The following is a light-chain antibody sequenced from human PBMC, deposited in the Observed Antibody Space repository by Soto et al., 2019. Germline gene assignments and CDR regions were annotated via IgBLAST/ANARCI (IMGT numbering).Light chain of an antibody. CDR2: GAS. J-gene: IGKJ2*01. CDR1: QSVNGNY. V-gene: IGKV3-20*01. Sequence: EIVLTQSPGTLSLSPGERATLSCRASQSVNGNYLTWYQQKPCQAPRLLIYGASSRATGIPDRFSGSGSGRDFTLTISRLEPEDFAVYYCQQYGSSFRYTFGQGTKLEIK. CDR3: QQYGSSFRYT.